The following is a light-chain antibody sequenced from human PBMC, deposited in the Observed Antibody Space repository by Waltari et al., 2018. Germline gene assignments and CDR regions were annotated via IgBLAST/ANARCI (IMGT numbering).Light chain of an antibody. Sequence: DIVMTQSPDSLAVSLGERATINCKSSQSVLYSSNNYNYLARYQQKLGPPPKLLISWASTLESGFPGRFSGRGSGTDCNFTISSRQAEDVAVYHWQQYYSTPPTCVQGTKVEIK. J-gene: IGKJ1*01. CDR1: QSVLYSSNNYNY. V-gene: IGKV4-1*01. CDR2: WAS. CDR3: QQYYSTPPT.